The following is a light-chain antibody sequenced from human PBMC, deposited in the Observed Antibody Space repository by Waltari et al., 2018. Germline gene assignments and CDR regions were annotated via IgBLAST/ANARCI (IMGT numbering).Light chain of an antibody. V-gene: IGLV1-47*01. CDR1: SPPIGSNY. Sequence: QSVLTQPPSASGTPGQRVPISCSGSSPPIGSNYSYWYQHLPGTAPKLLIYRNDQRPSGVPDRFSGSKSGTSASLAISELRSEDEADYYCVAWDDSLSATVFGGGTKLTVL. J-gene: IGLJ3*02. CDR3: VAWDDSLSATV. CDR2: RND.